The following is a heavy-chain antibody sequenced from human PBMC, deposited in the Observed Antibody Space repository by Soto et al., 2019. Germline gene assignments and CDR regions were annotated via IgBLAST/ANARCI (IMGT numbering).Heavy chain of an antibody. Sequence: KGLEGVSVIYSGGSTYYADSVKGRFTISRDNSKHTLYLQMNSLRAEDTAVNYCAKDYVDYYFDIWGEGILVSV. J-gene: IGHJ4*02. CDR3: AKDYVDYYFDI. CDR2: IYSGGST. D-gene: IGHD3-16*01. V-gene: IGHV3-53*01.